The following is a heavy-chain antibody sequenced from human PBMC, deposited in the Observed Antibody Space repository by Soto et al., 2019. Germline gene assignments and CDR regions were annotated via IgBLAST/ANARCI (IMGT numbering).Heavy chain of an antibody. CDR1: GYSFTSYW. CDR2: IYPSDSYT. CDR3: ARTHITGTGFYYGLDV. J-gene: IGHJ6*02. V-gene: IGHV5-10-1*01. Sequence: PGESQKISCKGSGYSFTSYWISWVRQMPGKGLEWMGRIYPSDSYTNYSPSFQGHVTISADKSISTAYLQWSSLKASDTAMYYCARTHITGTGFYYGLDVWGQGTTVTVSS. D-gene: IGHD1-7*01.